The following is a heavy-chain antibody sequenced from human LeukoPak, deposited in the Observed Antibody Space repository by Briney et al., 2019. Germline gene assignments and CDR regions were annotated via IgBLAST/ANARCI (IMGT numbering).Heavy chain of an antibody. D-gene: IGHD3-10*01. V-gene: IGHV4-31*03. CDR1: GGSISSGGHC. CDR2: IYYSGST. J-gene: IGHJ4*02. Sequence: SETPSLTCTVSGGSISSGGHCWSWIRQHPGKGLEWIGYIYYSGSTYYNPSLKSRVTISLGTSKNQFSLKLSSVTAADTAVYYCARAVDYGSGSSYRFFFDSWGQGSLVTVSS. CDR3: ARAVDYGSGSSYRFFFDS.